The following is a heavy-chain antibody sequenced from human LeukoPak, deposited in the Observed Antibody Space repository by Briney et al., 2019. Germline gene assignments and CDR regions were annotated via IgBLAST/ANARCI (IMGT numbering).Heavy chain of an antibody. J-gene: IGHJ5*02. Sequence: ASVKVSCKASGYTFTSYGISWVRQAPGQGLEWMGWISAYNGKTNYAQKFQGRVTMTTDTSTSIAYMELRSLRSDDTAVYYCARDGTTGTTFRFDPRGQGTLVTVSS. CDR2: ISAYNGKT. V-gene: IGHV1-18*01. CDR1: GYTFTSYG. CDR3: ARDGTTGTTFRFDP. D-gene: IGHD1-1*01.